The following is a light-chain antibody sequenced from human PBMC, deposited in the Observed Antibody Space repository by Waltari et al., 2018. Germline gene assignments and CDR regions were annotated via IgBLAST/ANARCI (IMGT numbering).Light chain of an antibody. CDR2: YAS. CDR3: QQYDNFPRT. V-gene: IGKV1-33*01. Sequence: DIQMTQSPSSLSASIGDRVTITCRASQGINNYLSWYQQKPGKAPKRLIYYASSLESGVPSRFSGSGSGTDYTLTISSLQPEDIATYYCQQYDNFPRTFGQGTKVEIK. J-gene: IGKJ1*01. CDR1: QGINNY.